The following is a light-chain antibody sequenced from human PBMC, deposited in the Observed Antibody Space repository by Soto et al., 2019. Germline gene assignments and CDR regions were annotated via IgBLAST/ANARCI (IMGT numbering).Light chain of an antibody. V-gene: IGLV4-69*01. J-gene: IGLJ2*01. CDR1: SGHSSYA. Sequence: QLVLTQSPSASASLGASVKLTCTLSSGHSSYAIAWHQQQAEKGPRYLMKLDSDGSHTKGDAIPDRFSGSSSGAERYLTISSRQSEDEADYYCQTWGTGIHVVFGGGTKLTVL. CDR3: QTWGTGIHVV. CDR2: LDSDGSH.